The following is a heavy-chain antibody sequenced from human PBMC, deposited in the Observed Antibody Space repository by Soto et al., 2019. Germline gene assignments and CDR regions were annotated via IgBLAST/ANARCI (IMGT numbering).Heavy chain of an antibody. Sequence: QVQLVQSGAEVKKPGASVKVSCKASGYTFTSYGITWVRQAPGQGLEWMGWISAYNGNTNYAQKLQGRVTMTTDTSTSTAYMELRSLRSDDTAVYYGAREQYYYVWGSYRTPDNWFDPWGQGTLVTVSS. D-gene: IGHD3-16*02. J-gene: IGHJ5*02. CDR1: GYTFTSYG. CDR2: ISAYNGNT. V-gene: IGHV1-18*04. CDR3: AREQYYYVWGSYRTPDNWFDP.